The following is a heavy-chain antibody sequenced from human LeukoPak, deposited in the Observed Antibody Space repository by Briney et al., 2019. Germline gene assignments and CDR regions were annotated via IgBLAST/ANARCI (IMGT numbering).Heavy chain of an antibody. CDR3: ARDVHGDYGSGWFDP. D-gene: IGHD4-17*01. J-gene: IGHJ5*02. CDR1: GGTFNNSA. Sequence: SVKVSCKTSGGTFNNSAISWVGQAPGQGLEWLGGIMPLFGTAGYAQKFQGRVTITKDESTRTVYLELTSLTSDDTAVYYCARDVHGDYGSGWFDPWGQGTLVSVSS. CDR2: IMPLFGTA. V-gene: IGHV1-69*05.